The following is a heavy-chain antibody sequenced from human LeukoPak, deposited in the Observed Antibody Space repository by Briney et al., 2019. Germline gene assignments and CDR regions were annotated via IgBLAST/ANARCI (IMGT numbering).Heavy chain of an antibody. CDR1: GGSISSSSYY. V-gene: IGHV4-39*07. J-gene: IGHJ5*02. CDR2: IYYSGST. D-gene: IGHD2-2*01. Sequence: SETLSLTCTVSGGSISSSSYYWGWIRQPPGKGLEWIGSIYYSGSTYYNPSLKSRVTISVDTSKNQFSLKLSSVTAADTAVYYCARAYIVVVPAAMIWFDPWGQGTLVTVSS. CDR3: ARAYIVVVPAAMIWFDP.